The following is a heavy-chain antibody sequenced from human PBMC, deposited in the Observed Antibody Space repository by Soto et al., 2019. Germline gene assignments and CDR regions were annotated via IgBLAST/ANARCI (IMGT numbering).Heavy chain of an antibody. CDR2: ISWNSGSI. Sequence: GGSLRLSCAASGFTFDDYAMHWVRQAPGKGLEWVSGISWNSGSIGYADSVKGRFTISRDNAKNSLYLQMNSLRAEDTALYYCEKDLEYSGYNYQVFDFWGKGTMVPVSS. J-gene: IGHJ3*01. V-gene: IGHV3-9*01. CDR3: EKDLEYSGYNYQVFDF. CDR1: GFTFDDYA. D-gene: IGHD5-12*01.